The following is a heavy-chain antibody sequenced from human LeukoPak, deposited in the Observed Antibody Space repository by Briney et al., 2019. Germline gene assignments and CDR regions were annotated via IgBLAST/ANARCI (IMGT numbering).Heavy chain of an antibody. CDR1: GYTFTSYY. CDR2: INPSGDPT. V-gene: IGHV1-46*01. Sequence: ASVKVSCKASGYTFTSYYMHWVRQAPGQGLEWVGIINPSGDPTTYAQKFQGRVTMTSDMSTSTVYMELSSLRSDDTAVYYCARDRSPAPGRSYGRGHFDYWGQGTLVTVSS. D-gene: IGHD5-18*01. CDR3: ARDRSPAPGRSYGRGHFDY. J-gene: IGHJ4*02.